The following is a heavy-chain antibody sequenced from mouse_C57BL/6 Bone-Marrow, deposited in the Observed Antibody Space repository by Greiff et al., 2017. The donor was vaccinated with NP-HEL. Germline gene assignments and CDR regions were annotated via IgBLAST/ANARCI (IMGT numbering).Heavy chain of an antibody. CDR1: GYTFTDYY. CDR3: ATVYGSSYAMDY. J-gene: IGHJ4*01. D-gene: IGHD1-1*01. Sequence: VQLQQSGPELVKPGASVKISCKASGYTFTDYYMNWVKQSHGKSLEWIGDINPNNGGTSYNQKFKGKATLTVDKSSSTAYMELRSLTSEDSAVYYCATVYGSSYAMDYWGQGTSVTVSS. V-gene: IGHV1-26*01. CDR2: INPNNGGT.